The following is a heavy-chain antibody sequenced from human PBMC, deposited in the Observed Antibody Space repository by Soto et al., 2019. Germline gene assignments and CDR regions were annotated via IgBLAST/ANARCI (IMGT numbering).Heavy chain of an antibody. J-gene: IGHJ4*02. CDR3: AREAGLQETIGQQLPDC. D-gene: IGHD6-13*01. V-gene: IGHV3-33*01. CDR1: GFTFSNSG. Sequence: PWGSMRLSCEAAGFTFSNSGMHWVRQAPGKRLERVAGIWHDASNEYYADSVEGRSTISRDNPKNMLYLQMNSLRAEDTAVYYCAREAGLQETIGQQLPDCGGEGILVTVSS. CDR2: IWHDASNE.